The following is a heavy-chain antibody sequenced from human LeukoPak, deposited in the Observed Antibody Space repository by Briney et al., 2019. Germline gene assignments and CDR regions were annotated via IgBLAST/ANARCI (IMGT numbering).Heavy chain of an antibody. CDR1: GFTFSSYG. V-gene: IGHV3-33*01. J-gene: IGHJ6*02. CDR2: IWYDGSNK. CDR3: ARDLHYYDSSGYSYYYGMDV. Sequence: QPGGSLRLSCAASGFTFSSYGMHWVRQAPGKGLEWVAVIWYDGSNKYYADSVKGRFTISRDNAKNSLYLQMNSLRAEDTALYYCARDLHYYDSSGYSYYYGMDVWGQGTTVTVSS. D-gene: IGHD3-22*01.